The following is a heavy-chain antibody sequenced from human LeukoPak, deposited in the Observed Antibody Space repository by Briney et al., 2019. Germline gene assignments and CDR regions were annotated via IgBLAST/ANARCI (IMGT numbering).Heavy chain of an antibody. D-gene: IGHD3-22*01. J-gene: IGHJ4*02. Sequence: ASVKVSCKVSGYTLTELSMHWVRQAPGKGLEWMGGFDPEDGETIYAQKFQGRVTMTEDTSTDTAYMELSSLRSEDTAVYYCATDLHYYDSSGYYVGYWGQGTLVTVSS. CDR1: GYTLTELS. CDR3: ATDLHYYDSSGYYVGY. CDR2: FDPEDGET. V-gene: IGHV1-24*01.